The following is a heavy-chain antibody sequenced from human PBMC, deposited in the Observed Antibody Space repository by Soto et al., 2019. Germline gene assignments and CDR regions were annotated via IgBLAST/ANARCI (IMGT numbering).Heavy chain of an antibody. V-gene: IGHV4-59*01. CDR3: ACVLPLRYGVCYIVF. CDR2: VYSSGST. Sequence: SETLSLPCTVSGGSISNYYWSWIRQPPGKGLEWIGYVYSSGSTHYNPSLQSRVTISADTSKNQVSLKVNSVTAADTAVYYCACVLPLRYGVCYIVFRGQGLPVSVFS. D-gene: IGHD2-8*01. J-gene: IGHJ4*02. CDR1: GGSISNYY.